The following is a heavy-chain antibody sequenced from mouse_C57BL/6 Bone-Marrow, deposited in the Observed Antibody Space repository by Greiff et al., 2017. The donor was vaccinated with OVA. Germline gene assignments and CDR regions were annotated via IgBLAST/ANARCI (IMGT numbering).Heavy chain of an antibody. CDR1: GYSFTGYF. J-gene: IGHJ4*01. CDR3: ARSYYGSRYYAMDY. D-gene: IGHD1-1*01. CDR2: INPYNGDT. Sequence: VQLQQSGPELVKPGDSVKISCKASGYSFTGYFMNWVMQSPGKSLEWIGRINPYNGDTFYNQKFKGKATLTVDKSSSTAHMELRSLTSEDSAVYYCARSYYGSRYYAMDYWGQGTSDTVSS. V-gene: IGHV1-20*01.